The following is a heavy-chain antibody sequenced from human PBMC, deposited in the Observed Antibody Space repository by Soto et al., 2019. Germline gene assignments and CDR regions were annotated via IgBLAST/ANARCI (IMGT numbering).Heavy chain of an antibody. D-gene: IGHD5-12*01. CDR2: ISYDGSNK. Sequence: GGSLRLSCAASGFTFSSYAMHWVRQAPGKGLEWVAVISYDGSNKYYADSVKGRFTISRDNSKNTLYLQMNSLRAEDTAVYYCARDKLADIVARMDVWGKGTTVTVSS. CDR3: ARDKLADIVARMDV. CDR1: GFTFSSYA. J-gene: IGHJ6*04. V-gene: IGHV3-30-3*01.